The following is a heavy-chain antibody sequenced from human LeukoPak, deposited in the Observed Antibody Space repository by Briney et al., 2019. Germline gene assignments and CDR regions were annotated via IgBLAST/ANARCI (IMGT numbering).Heavy chain of an antibody. CDR1: GFTFSSYG. J-gene: IGHJ4*02. CDR2: IRYDGSNK. Sequence: PGGSRRLSCAPSGFTFSSYGMHWVRQAPGKGLEWVAFIRYDGSNKYYADSMKGRFTISRDNYKNTLYLQMNSLRAEDTAVYYCVKGALLRFLEWLLFRSIFDYWGQGTLVTVSS. CDR3: VKGALLRFLEWLLFRSIFDY. V-gene: IGHV3-30*02. D-gene: IGHD3-3*01.